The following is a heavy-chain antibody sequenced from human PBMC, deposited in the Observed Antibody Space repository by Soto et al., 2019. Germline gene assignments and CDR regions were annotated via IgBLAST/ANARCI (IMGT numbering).Heavy chain of an antibody. J-gene: IGHJ4*02. V-gene: IGHV1-69*12. Sequence: QVQLVQSGAEVTKPGSSVKVSCKASGGTFSSYAISWVRQAPGQGLEWMGGIIPIFGTANYAQKFQGRVTITADESTSTADMQLSSLRAEDTAVYSCARDRAGGNLCDYWGQGTLVNVSS. D-gene: IGHD2-15*01. CDR3: ARDRAGGNLCDY. CDR1: GGTFSSYA. CDR2: IIPIFGTA.